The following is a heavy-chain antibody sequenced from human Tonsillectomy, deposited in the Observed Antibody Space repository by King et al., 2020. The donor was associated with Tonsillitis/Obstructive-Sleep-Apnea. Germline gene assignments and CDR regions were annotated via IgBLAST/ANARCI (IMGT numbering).Heavy chain of an antibody. CDR3: ARSVVGATPLGYFDY. Sequence: VQLKESGPGLVKPSETLSLTCTVSGGSISSYYWSWIRQPPGKGLEWIGYIYYSGSTNYNPSLKSRVTISVDTSKNQFSLKLSSVTAADTAVYYCARSVVGATPLGYFDYWGQGTLVTVSS. J-gene: IGHJ4*02. D-gene: IGHD1-26*01. CDR1: GGSISSYY. V-gene: IGHV4-59*01. CDR2: IYYSGST.